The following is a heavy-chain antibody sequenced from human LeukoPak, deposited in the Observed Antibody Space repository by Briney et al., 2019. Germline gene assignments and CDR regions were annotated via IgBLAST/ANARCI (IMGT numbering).Heavy chain of an antibody. V-gene: IGHV4-34*01. CDR3: AMSTNYYYMDV. Sequence: SETLSLTCAVYGGSFSGYYWSWIRQPPGKGLEWIGSIYYSGSTYYNPPFKSRVTISLDTSKNQFSLKLTSVTAADTAVYYCAMSTNYYYMDVWGKGTTVTVSS. J-gene: IGHJ6*03. CDR2: IYYSGST. CDR1: GGSFSGYY.